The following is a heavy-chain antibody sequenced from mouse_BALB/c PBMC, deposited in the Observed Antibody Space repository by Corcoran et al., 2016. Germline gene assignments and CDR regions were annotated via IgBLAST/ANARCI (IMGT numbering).Heavy chain of an antibody. CDR1: GFSLSTSGMG. CDR2: IYWDDDK. J-gene: IGHJ3*01. CDR3: ARYGFAY. V-gene: IGHV8-12*01. Sequence: QVTLKESGPGILQPSQTLSLTCSVSGFSLSTSGMGVSWIRQPSGKGLEWLAHIYWDDDKRYNPSLKSRLTISKDTSSNQVFLKITSVDTADTATYYCARYGFAYWGQGTLVTVSA.